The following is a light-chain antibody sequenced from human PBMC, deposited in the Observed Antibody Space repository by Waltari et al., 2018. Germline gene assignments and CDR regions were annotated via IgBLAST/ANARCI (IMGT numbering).Light chain of an antibody. CDR1: QGISSY. CDR3: QQLKNDPHT. V-gene: IGKV1-9*01. CDR2: GAS. Sequence: DIQLTQSPSFLSASVGDRVTITCRASQGISSYLAWYQQKPGNAPKLLIYGASTLQSGVPSRFSGSGSGTEFTLTINSLQPEDFATYYCQQLKNDPHTFGGGTKVEIK. J-gene: IGKJ4*01.